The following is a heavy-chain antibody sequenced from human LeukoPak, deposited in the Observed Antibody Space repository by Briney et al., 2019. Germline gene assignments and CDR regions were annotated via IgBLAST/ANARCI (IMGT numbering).Heavy chain of an antibody. Sequence: GRSLRLSFAASGFTFYDYAMHWVRPAPGKGLEWVSGISWNSGSIGYADSVKGRFTISRDNAKNSLYLQMNSLRAEDTALYYCAKEGMGSGYDLGPYGMDVWGQGTTVTVSS. CDR1: GFTFYDYA. V-gene: IGHV3-9*01. D-gene: IGHD5-12*01. CDR2: ISWNSGSI. J-gene: IGHJ6*02. CDR3: AKEGMGSGYDLGPYGMDV.